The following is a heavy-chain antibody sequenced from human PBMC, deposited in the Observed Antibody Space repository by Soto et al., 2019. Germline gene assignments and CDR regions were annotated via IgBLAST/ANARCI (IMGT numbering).Heavy chain of an antibody. CDR2: IYYSGST. V-gene: IGHV4-31*03. CDR1: GVSISSGGYY. CDR3: ARYCSGGSCYSARFDS. J-gene: IGHJ5*01. Sequence: SETLSLTCSVSGVSISSGGYYWSWIRQHPGKGLEWIGYIYYSGSTYYNPSLNSRVTISVDTSQNQFSLKLSSVTAADTAVYYCARYCSGGSCYSARFDSWGQGTLVTVS. D-gene: IGHD2-15*01.